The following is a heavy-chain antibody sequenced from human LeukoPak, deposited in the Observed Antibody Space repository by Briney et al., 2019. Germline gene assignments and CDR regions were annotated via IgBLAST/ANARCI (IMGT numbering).Heavy chain of an antibody. CDR2: IIPIFGSA. CDR3: ARAGYRAVAGFDY. CDR1: GGTFSSYA. J-gene: IGHJ4*02. D-gene: IGHD6-19*01. V-gene: IGHV1-69*01. Sequence: SVKVSCKASGGTFSSYAINWVRRAPGQGLEWIGGIIPIFGSANYAQKFQGRVTITADESTSTAYMELSSLRSEDTAVYYCARAGYRAVAGFDYWGQGTLVTVSS.